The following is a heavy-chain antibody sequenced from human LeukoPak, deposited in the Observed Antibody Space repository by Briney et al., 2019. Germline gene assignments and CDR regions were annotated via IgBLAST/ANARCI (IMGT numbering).Heavy chain of an antibody. J-gene: IGHJ6*02. CDR3: ARQRYYYGMDV. CDR1: GGSISSSSYY. Sequence: SETLSLTCTVSGGSISSSSYYWGWIRQPPGKGLEWIGSIYYSGSTYYNPSLKSRVTISVDTSKNQFSLKLSSVTAADTAVYYCARQRYYYGMDVWGQGTTVTVSS. V-gene: IGHV4-39*01. CDR2: IYYSGST.